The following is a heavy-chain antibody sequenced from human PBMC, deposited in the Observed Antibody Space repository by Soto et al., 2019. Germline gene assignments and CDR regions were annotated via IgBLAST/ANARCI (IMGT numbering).Heavy chain of an antibody. Sequence: GASLKISCEGSGHNFNTYWIGWVRQMPGKGLEWMALIYQGDSDTRYSPSFEGQVTLSVDRSISTAYLQWSSLKASDTAIYYCATSTVSYVVIVSSTTRVYFDHWGQGTLVTVSS. CDR1: GHNFNTYW. J-gene: IGHJ4*02. V-gene: IGHV5-51*01. CDR3: ATSTVSYVVIVSSTTRVYFDH. CDR2: IYQGDSDT. D-gene: IGHD5-12*01.